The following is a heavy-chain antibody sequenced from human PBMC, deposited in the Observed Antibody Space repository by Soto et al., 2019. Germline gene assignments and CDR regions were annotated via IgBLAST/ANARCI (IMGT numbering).Heavy chain of an antibody. J-gene: IGHJ6*03. CDR2: FYYSGST. D-gene: IGHD5-12*01. CDR1: GGSISSSRSY. V-gene: IGHV4-39*01. Sequence: SETLSLTCTVSGGSISSSRSYWGWIRQSPGKGLEWIGSFYYSGSTYYSPSLRSRVTISGDTSRKQISLRLSSVTAADTAVYYCARISVASRYMDVWGKGTTVT. CDR3: ARISVASRYMDV.